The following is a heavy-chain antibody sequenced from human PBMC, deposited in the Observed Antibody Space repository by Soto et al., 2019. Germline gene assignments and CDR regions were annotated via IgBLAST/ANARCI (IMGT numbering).Heavy chain of an antibody. CDR2: ISGSGDTT. D-gene: IGHD1-1*01. CDR1: GFSFNNYA. CDR3: AKLGSDDWKYFHY. V-gene: IGHV3-23*01. J-gene: IGHJ4*02. Sequence: EVQLLESGGGLAQPGGSLRLSCAASGFSFNNYAMTWVRQAPGKGLEWVSGISGSGDTTYYADSAGGRFTSSRDNSKNTLHLQINSLRAEDTAIYYCAKLGSDDWKYFHYWGQGTLVTVSS.